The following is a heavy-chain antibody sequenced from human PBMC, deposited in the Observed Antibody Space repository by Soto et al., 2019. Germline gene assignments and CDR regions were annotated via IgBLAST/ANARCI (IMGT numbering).Heavy chain of an antibody. CDR2: INDDGSST. CDR3: TRGPRYTSTGTGAF. J-gene: IGHJ4*02. Sequence: VGSLRLSCAASGFTFSMYWMHWVRQVPGKGPEWVSRINDDGSSTNYADSVKGRFTISRDNAKNTLYLQMNDLRAEDTAVYYCTRGPRYTSTGTGAFWGQRTLVTVSS. CDR1: GFTFSMYW. V-gene: IGHV3-74*01. D-gene: IGHD1-1*01.